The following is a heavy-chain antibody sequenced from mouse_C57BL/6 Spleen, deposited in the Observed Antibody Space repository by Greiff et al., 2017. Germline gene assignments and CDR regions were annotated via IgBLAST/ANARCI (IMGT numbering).Heavy chain of an antibody. CDR3: AGLRVTYAMDD. D-gene: IGHD2-2*01. CDR2: INPGSGVT. CDR1: GYAFTNYL. J-gene: IGHJ4*01. Sequence: QVQLQQSGAELVRPGTSVKVSCKASGYAFTNYLIEWVKQRPGQGLEWIGVINPGSGVTNYNEKFKGKATLTADKSSSTAYMLLSSLTSEDSAVXFCAGLRVTYAMDDWGQGTTVTVSS. V-gene: IGHV1-54*01.